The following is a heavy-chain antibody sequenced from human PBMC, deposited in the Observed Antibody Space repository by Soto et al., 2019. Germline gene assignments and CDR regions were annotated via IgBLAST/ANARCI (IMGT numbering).Heavy chain of an antibody. J-gene: IGHJ4*02. CDR2: ISSSSSTI. V-gene: IGHV3-48*01. D-gene: IGHD3-3*01. CDR3: ARDHYDFWSGYGGEYYFDY. CDR1: GFTFSSYS. Sequence: GGSLRLSCAASGFTFSSYSMNWVRQAPGKGLEWVSYISSSSSTIYYADSVKGRFTISRDNAKNSLYLQMNSLRAEDTAVYYCARDHYDFWSGYGGEYYFDYWGQGTLVTVSS.